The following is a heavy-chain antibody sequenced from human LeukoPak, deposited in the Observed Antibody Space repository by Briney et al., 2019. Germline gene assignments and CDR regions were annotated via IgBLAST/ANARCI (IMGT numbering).Heavy chain of an antibody. Sequence: ASVTVSCKASGYTFTSYDINWVRQATGQGLEWMGWMNPNSGNTGYAQKFQGRVTMTRNTSISTAYMELSSLRSEDTAVYYCARDRDTNYYMDVWGKGTTVTVSS. D-gene: IGHD5-18*01. CDR3: ARDRDTNYYMDV. V-gene: IGHV1-8*01. CDR1: GYTFTSYD. J-gene: IGHJ6*03. CDR2: MNPNSGNT.